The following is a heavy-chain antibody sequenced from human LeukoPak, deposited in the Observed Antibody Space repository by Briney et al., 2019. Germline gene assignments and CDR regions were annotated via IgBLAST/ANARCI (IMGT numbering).Heavy chain of an antibody. V-gene: IGHV3-11*01. J-gene: IGHJ4*02. CDR1: GFTFSDYY. CDR3: AKEEGYYGSGSPIDY. Sequence: GGSLRLSCAASGFTFSDYYMGWIRQAPGKGLEWISYISSGGTTIHYADSVKGRFTISRDNAKNTLYLQMNSLRAEDTAVYYCAKEEGYYGSGSPIDYWGQGTLVTVSS. D-gene: IGHD3-10*01. CDR2: ISSGGTTI.